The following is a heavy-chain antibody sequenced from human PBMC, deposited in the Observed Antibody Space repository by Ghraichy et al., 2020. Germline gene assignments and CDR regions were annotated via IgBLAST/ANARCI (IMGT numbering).Heavy chain of an antibody. J-gene: IGHJ5*02. Sequence: SETLSLTCVVSGGSISSSNWWTWVRQSPGKVLEWIGDIHPSGATNYNPSLKSRVTLSLDTSKNQFSLKLNSVTAADTAMYYWARGGASSKWFDLWGQGTLVTVSS. D-gene: IGHD1-26*01. V-gene: IGHV4-4*02. CDR1: GGSISSSNW. CDR3: ARGGASSKWFDL. CDR2: IHPSGAT.